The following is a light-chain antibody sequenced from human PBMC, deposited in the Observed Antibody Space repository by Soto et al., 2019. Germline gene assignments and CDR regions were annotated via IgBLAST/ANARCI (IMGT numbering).Light chain of an antibody. J-gene: IGKJ5*01. Sequence: EIVLTQSPGTLSLSTGERATLSCRASQSVSSSYLAWYQQKPGQAPRLLIYGASSRATGIPDRFSGSGSGTDFTLTISRLEPEDFAVYYCQQYGSSPLTFGGGTRLEIK. V-gene: IGKV3-20*01. CDR1: QSVSSSY. CDR2: GAS. CDR3: QQYGSSPLT.